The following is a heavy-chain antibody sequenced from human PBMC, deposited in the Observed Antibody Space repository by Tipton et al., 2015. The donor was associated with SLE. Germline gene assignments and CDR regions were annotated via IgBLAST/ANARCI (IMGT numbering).Heavy chain of an antibody. CDR3: ARGYSSSWNYYYGMDV. V-gene: IGHV4-39*07. Sequence: TLSLTCTVSGGSISSSSYYWGWIRQPPGKGLEWIGNIYYTGNTFYNPSLKSRVTISVDTSKNQFSLKLSSVTAADTAVYYCARGYSSSWNYYYGMDVWGQGTTVTVSS. CDR2: IYYTGNT. CDR1: GGSISSSSYY. D-gene: IGHD6-13*01. J-gene: IGHJ6*02.